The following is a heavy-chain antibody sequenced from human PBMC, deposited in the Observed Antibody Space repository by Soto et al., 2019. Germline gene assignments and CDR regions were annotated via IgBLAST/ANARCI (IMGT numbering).Heavy chain of an antibody. CDR2: VYSSGTT. D-gene: IGHD2-2*01. J-gene: IGHJ4*02. Sequence: PSETLSLTCSVSGGSINSYWWSWIRQPAGKGLEWIGRVYSSGTTDYNPSLNSRATMSVETSKYQFSLKLTSVTAADTAVYYCARDIGSYAYAEGYWGQGIQVTVSS. V-gene: IGHV4-4*07. CDR3: ARDIGSYAYAEGY. CDR1: GGSINSYW.